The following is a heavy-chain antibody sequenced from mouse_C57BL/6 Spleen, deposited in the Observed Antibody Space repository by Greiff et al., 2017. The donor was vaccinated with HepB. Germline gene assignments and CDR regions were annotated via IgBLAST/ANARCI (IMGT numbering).Heavy chain of an antibody. Sequence: EVKLMESGPELVKPGASVKISCKASGYSFTDYNMNWVKQSNGKSLEWIGVINPNYGTTSYNQKFKGKATLTVDQSSSTAYMQLNSLTSEDSAVYYCASVTTVVAQWYFDVWGTGTTVTVSS. CDR2: INPNYGTT. V-gene: IGHV1-39*01. CDR3: ASVTTVVAQWYFDV. D-gene: IGHD1-1*01. CDR1: GYSFTDYN. J-gene: IGHJ1*03.